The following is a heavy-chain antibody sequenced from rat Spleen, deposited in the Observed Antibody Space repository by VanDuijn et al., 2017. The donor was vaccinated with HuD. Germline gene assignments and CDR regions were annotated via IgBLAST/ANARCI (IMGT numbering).Heavy chain of an antibody. CDR1: GYSITSNY. D-gene: IGHD4-3*01. CDR2: ISYSGST. CDR3: ARHWNSGYGFDY. V-gene: IGHV3-1*01. Sequence: EVQLQESGPGLVKPSQSLSLTCSVTGYSITSNYWGWIRKFPGNKMEWMGYISYSGSTSYNPSLKSRISITRDTSKNQFFLQLNSVTTEDTATYYCARHWNSGYGFDYWGQGVMVTVSS. J-gene: IGHJ2*01.